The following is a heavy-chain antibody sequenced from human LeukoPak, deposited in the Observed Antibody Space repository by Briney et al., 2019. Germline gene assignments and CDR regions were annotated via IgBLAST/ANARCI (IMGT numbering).Heavy chain of an antibody. J-gene: IGHJ6*03. CDR2: IKEDESEK. CDR1: GSTFRSHW. V-gene: IGHV3-7*01. Sequence: GGSLRLSCIVSGSTFRSHWMSWVRQALGKGLEWVANIKEDESEKYYVDSVKGRFTISRDNAKNSLYLQMNSLRAEDTAVYYCARDRLLEDRDYHYYYYMDVWGIGTTVTVSS. D-gene: IGHD1-1*01. CDR3: ARDRLLEDRDYHYYYYMDV.